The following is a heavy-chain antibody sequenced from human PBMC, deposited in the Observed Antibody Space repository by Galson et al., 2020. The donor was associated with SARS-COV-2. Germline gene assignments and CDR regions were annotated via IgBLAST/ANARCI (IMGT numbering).Heavy chain of an antibody. J-gene: IGHJ6*02. CDR3: ARGYCSRTSCFRDGMDV. Sequence: TGGSLRLSCVASGFTVSDNYMNWVRQAPGKGLAWASVIYSSGNTYHADSVKGRFTISRDNSLNTVYLQMNSLRAEDTAVYYCARGYCSRTSCFRDGMDVWGQGTTVTVSS. CDR2: IYSSGNT. V-gene: IGHV3-66*02. CDR1: GFTVSDNY. D-gene: IGHD2-2*01.